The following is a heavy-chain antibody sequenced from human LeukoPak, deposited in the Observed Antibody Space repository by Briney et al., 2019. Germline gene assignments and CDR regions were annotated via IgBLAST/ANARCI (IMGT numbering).Heavy chain of an antibody. CDR3: AFDTPLPH. D-gene: IGHD3-9*01. CDR2: ISGSGGST. CDR1: GFTFRTYS. Sequence: GGSLRLSCAASGFTFRTYSIHWVRQAPGKGLEWVSAISGSGGSTYYADSVKGRFTISRDNSKNTLYLQMNSLRAEDTAVYYCAFDTPLPHWGQGTLVTVSS. J-gene: IGHJ4*02. V-gene: IGHV3-23*01.